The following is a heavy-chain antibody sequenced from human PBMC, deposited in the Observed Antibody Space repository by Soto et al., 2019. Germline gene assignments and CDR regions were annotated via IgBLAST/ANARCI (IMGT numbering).Heavy chain of an antibody. D-gene: IGHD5-18*01. J-gene: IGHJ6*02. CDR1: GFSFEDYA. CDR3: VCIFSGGYSYGFYYYGMEV. V-gene: IGHV3-9*01. CDR2: IAWNSDII. Sequence: PGGSLRLSCAASGFSFEDYAMHWVRQAPGKGLEWVSGIAWNSDIIGYADSVKGRFTISRDNGKNSLYLQMNSLRPEDTAMYYCVCIFSGGYSYGFYYYGMEVWGQGTTVTVSS.